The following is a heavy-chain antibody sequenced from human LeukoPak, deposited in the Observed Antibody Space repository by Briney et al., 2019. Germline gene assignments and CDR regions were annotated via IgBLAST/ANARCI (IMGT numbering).Heavy chain of an antibody. CDR3: AREVVVVAATFDEYNWFDP. V-gene: IGHV3-74*01. CDR1: GFTFSSYW. J-gene: IGHJ5*02. Sequence: PGGSLRLSCTASGFTFSSYWMHWVRQAPGKGLVWVSSMNTDGSYTNYADSVKGRFTISRDNAKNTLYLQMNSLRAEDTAVYYCAREVVVVAATFDEYNWFDPWGQGTLVTVSS. D-gene: IGHD2-15*01. CDR2: MNTDGSYT.